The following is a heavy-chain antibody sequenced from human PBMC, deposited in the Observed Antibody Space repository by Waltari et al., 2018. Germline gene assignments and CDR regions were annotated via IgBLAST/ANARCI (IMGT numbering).Heavy chain of an antibody. CDR2: ITVGDDT. Sequence: EVQLLESGGDLVQPGGSLRLSCAASGITFRNYAINWVRLAPGTGLEGVSAITVGDDTYYADSVKGRFTISRDNSARTLYLDMDSLRLDDTAMYYCAKDAFGNTYLDFWGQGTLVTVSS. D-gene: IGHD2-2*02. CDR3: AKDAFGNTYLDF. CDR1: GITFRNYA. J-gene: IGHJ4*02. V-gene: IGHV3-23*01.